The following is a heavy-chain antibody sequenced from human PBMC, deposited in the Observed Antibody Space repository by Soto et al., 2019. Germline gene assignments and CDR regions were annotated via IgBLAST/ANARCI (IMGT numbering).Heavy chain of an antibody. V-gene: IGHV3-13*01. D-gene: IGHD2-2*01. CDR1: GFTFSSYD. CDR2: IGTAGDT. CDR3: ARGVTGVVPAAMGYVDV. Sequence: EVQLVESGGGLVQPGGSLRLSCAASGFTFSSYDMHWVRQATGKGLKWVSAIGTAGDTYYPGSVKGRFTISRENAKNSLYLQMNSLRAGDTAVYYCARGVTGVVPAAMGYVDVWGKGTTVTVSS. J-gene: IGHJ6*04.